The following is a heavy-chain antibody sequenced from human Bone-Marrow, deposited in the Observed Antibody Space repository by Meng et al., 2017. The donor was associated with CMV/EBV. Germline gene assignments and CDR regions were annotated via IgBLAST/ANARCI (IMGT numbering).Heavy chain of an antibody. CDR1: GYTFTGYY. V-gene: IGHV1-2*02. CDR2: INPNSGDT. CDR3: ARAEVLRFLEWFFPPPDY. D-gene: IGHD3-3*01. J-gene: IGHJ4*02. Sequence: ASVKVSCKASGYTFTGYYMHWVRQAPGQGLEWMGWINPNSGDTNYVRKFQGRVTMTRDTSINTAYMEVRRLRSDDTAVYYCARAEVLRFLEWFFPPPDYWGQGTLVTVSS.